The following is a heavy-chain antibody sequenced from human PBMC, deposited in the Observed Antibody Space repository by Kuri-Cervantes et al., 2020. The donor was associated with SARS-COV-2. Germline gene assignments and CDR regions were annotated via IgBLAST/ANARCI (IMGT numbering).Heavy chain of an antibody. CDR3: ARDQIGAVAGMENDY. Sequence: SETLSLTCAVSGYSISSGYYWGWIRQPPGKGLEWIGSIYHSGSTYYNPSLKSRVTISVDTSKNQFSLKLSSVTAADTAVYYCARDQIGAVAGMENDYWGQGTLVTVSS. CDR2: IYHSGST. V-gene: IGHV4-38-2*02. J-gene: IGHJ4*02. D-gene: IGHD6-19*01. CDR1: GYSISSGYY.